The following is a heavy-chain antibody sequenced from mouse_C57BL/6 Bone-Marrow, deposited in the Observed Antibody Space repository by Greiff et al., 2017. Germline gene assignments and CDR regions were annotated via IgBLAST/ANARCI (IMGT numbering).Heavy chain of an antibody. CDR1: GFSLTSYG. CDR2: IWSGGST. D-gene: IGHD1-1*01. CDR3: ARNGGYYGSSYPYYAMDY. Sequence: LQQSGPGLVQPSQSLSITCTVSGFSLTSYGVHWVRQSPGKGLEWLGVIWSGGSTDYNAAFISRLSISKDNSKSQVFFKMNSLQADDTAIYYCARNGGYYGSSYPYYAMDYWGQGTSVTVSS. J-gene: IGHJ4*01. V-gene: IGHV2-2*01.